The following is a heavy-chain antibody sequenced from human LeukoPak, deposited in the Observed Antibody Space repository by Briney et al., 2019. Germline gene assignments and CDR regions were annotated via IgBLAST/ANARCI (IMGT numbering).Heavy chain of an antibody. CDR1: GGSISSYF. CDR3: ARGVRYFDY. CDR2: IYYSGST. D-gene: IGHD2-8*01. J-gene: IGHJ4*02. V-gene: IGHV4-59*01. Sequence: SETLSLTCTVSGGSISSYFWSWVRQPPGKGLEWIGYIYYSGSTNYNPSLKSRVTISVDTSKNQFSLKLSSVTAADTAVYYCARGVRYFDYWGQGTLVTVSS.